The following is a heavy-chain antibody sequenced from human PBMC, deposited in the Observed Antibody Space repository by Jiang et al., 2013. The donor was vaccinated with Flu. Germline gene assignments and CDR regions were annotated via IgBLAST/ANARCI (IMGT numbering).Heavy chain of an antibody. Sequence: PTQTLTLTCSFSGLSLSANGEAFVWIRQPPGKALEWLALTYWNDDERYSPSLQHRLTITKDTSENQLILTLTNVDLADTGTYYCARMMSTTTTGYFDIWGRGSPVTVSS. CDR3: ARMMSTTTTGYFDI. D-gene: IGHD2-2*01. V-gene: IGHV2-5*01. CDR2: TYWNDDE. J-gene: IGHJ2*01. CDR1: GLSLSANGEA.